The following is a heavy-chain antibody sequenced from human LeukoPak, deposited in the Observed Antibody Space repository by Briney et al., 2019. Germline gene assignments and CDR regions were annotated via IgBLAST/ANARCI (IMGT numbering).Heavy chain of an antibody. Sequence: PGGSLRLSCAASGFTFSSYGMHWVRQAPGKGLEWVAFIRYDGSNKYYADSVKGRFTISRDNSKNTLYLQMNSLRAEDTAVYYCAKDPSSGIIDYYYMDVWGKGTTVTISS. D-gene: IGHD6-19*01. CDR2: IRYDGSNK. J-gene: IGHJ6*03. CDR3: AKDPSSGIIDYYYMDV. V-gene: IGHV3-30*02. CDR1: GFTFSSYG.